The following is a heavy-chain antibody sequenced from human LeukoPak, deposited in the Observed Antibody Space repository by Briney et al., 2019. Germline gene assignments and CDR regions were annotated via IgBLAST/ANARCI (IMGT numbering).Heavy chain of an antibody. Sequence: GASAKVSCKASGGTFSSYAISWVRQAPGQGLEWMGGIIPIFGTANYAQKFQGRVTITADESTSTAYMELSSLRSEDTAVYYCARGVGDYYYMDVWGKGTTVTVSS. V-gene: IGHV1-69*13. D-gene: IGHD1-26*01. CDR2: IIPIFGTA. J-gene: IGHJ6*03. CDR1: GGTFSSYA. CDR3: ARGVGDYYYMDV.